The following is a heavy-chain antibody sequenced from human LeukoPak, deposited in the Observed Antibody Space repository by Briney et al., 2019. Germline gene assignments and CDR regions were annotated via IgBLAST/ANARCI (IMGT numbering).Heavy chain of an antibody. J-gene: IGHJ3*01. CDR1: GFTFSSYW. Sequence: GGTLRLSCAASGFTFSSYWMSWVRQAPGKGLEWVANIKEDGSRNHYVDSVKGRFTISRDNAESSLYLQMNSLRDEDTAVYYCARDYGWAFDLWGQGTMVTVSS. CDR3: ARDYGWAFDL. V-gene: IGHV3-7*04. CDR2: IKEDGSRN. D-gene: IGHD2-8*02.